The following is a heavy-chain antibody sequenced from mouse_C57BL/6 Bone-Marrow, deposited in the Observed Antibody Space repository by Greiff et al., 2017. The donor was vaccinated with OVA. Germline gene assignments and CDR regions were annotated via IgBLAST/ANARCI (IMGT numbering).Heavy chain of an antibody. Sequence: EVQLQQSGGDLVKPGGSLKLSCAASGFTFSSYGMSWVRQTPDKRLEWVATISSGGSYTYYPDSVKGRFTISRDNAKNTLYLQMSSLKSEDTAMYYCARATGRAMDYWGQGTSVTVSS. D-gene: IGHD1-1*01. CDR2: ISSGGSYT. CDR3: ARATGRAMDY. V-gene: IGHV5-6*01. J-gene: IGHJ4*01. CDR1: GFTFSSYG.